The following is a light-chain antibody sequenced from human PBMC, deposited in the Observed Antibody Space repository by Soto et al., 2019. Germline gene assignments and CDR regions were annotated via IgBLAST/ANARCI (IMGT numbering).Light chain of an antibody. V-gene: IGKV1-39*01. Sequence: DIQMTKSPSSLSASVGDRVTITCRASQSISSYLNWYQQKPGTAPKLLIYAASSLQSGVPSRFSGSGSGTDFTLTISSLQPEDFATYYCQQANSFPITFGQGTRLEI. CDR1: QSISSY. CDR3: QQANSFPIT. CDR2: AAS. J-gene: IGKJ5*01.